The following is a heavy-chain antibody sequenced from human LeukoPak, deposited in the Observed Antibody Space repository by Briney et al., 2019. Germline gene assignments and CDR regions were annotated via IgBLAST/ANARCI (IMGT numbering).Heavy chain of an antibody. CDR1: GFTFSSYA. D-gene: IGHD2-2*01. J-gene: IGHJ6*02. CDR2: ISGSGGST. V-gene: IGHV3-23*01. CDR3: ASRYCSSTSCYHYYYYYGMDV. Sequence: GGSLRLSCAASGFTFSSYAMSWVRQAPGKGLEWVSGISGSGGSTYYADSVKGRFTISRDNSKNTLYLQMNSLRAEDTAVYYCASRYCSSTSCYHYYYYYGMDVWGQGTTVTVSS.